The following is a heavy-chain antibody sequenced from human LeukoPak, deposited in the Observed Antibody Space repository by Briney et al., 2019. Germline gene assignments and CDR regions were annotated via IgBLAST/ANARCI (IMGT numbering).Heavy chain of an antibody. D-gene: IGHD6-13*01. Sequence: GGSLRLSCAASGFTFSTYAMTWVRQAPGKGLEWVSVVSGFDGSTYYGDSVKGRFTISRDNSKNTLYLQMNSLRAEDTAVYFCARSQSSSLIDHWGLGTLVTVSS. CDR3: ARSQSSSLIDH. J-gene: IGHJ4*02. V-gene: IGHV3-23*01. CDR1: GFTFSTYA. CDR2: VSGFDGST.